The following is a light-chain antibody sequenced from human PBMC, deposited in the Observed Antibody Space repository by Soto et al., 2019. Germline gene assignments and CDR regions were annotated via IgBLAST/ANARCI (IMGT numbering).Light chain of an antibody. CDR1: QGLSSW. CDR2: ATS. J-gene: IGKJ3*01. V-gene: IGKV1-12*01. CDR3: QHAGV. Sequence: DNQMTQSPSTVSASVGERVTITCRASQGLSSWLAWYQQKSGKAPELLIFATSTLQSGVPSRFSGSGSGTEFPPTISSLQPEDFATYFCQHAGVFGPGTKVDV.